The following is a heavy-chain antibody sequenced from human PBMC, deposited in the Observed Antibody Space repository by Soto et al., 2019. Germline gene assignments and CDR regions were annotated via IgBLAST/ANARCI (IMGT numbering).Heavy chain of an antibody. CDR1: GGTFSRYA. Sequence: GASLKFSIKSPGGTFSRYAISWVRQAPGQGLEWMGGIIPIFGTANYAQKFQGRVTITADESTSTAYMELSSLRSEDTAVYYCARASEGYCGGDCYHEYFQHWGQGTLVPVYS. V-gene: IGHV1-69*13. D-gene: IGHD2-21*02. J-gene: IGHJ1*01. CDR3: ARASEGYCGGDCYHEYFQH. CDR2: IIPIFGTA.